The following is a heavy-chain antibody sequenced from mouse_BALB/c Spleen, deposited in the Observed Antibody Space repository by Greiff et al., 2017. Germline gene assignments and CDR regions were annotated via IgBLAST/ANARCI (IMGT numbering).Heavy chain of an antibody. Sequence: VQLKQSGTVLARPGASVKMSCKASGYSFTSYWMHWVKQRPGQGLEWIGAIYPGNSDTSYNQKFKGKAKLTAVTSASTAYMELSSLTNEDSAVYYCTRSHYYGSSYYAMDYWGQGTSVTVSS. V-gene: IGHV1-5*01. J-gene: IGHJ4*01. CDR3: TRSHYYGSSYYAMDY. CDR1: GYSFTSYW. D-gene: IGHD1-1*01. CDR2: IYPGNSDT.